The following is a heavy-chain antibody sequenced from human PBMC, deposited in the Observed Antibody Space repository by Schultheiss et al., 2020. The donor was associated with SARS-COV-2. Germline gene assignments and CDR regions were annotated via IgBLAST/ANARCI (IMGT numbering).Heavy chain of an antibody. J-gene: IGHJ4*02. Sequence: GGSLRLSCAASGFTVSSNYMSWARQAPGKGLEWVSVIYRGGNTYYADSVEGRFTISRDSLKNTLYLQMSRLRPEDTALYYCVKDYEGRGSSYYYFDNWGQGTLVTVSS. V-gene: IGHV3-53*05. D-gene: IGHD3-22*01. CDR3: VKDYEGRGSSYYYFDN. CDR1: GFTVSSNY. CDR2: IYRGGNT.